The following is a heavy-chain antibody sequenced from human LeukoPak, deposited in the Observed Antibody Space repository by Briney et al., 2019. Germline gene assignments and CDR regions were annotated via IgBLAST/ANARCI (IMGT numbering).Heavy chain of an antibody. V-gene: IGHV4-61*02. D-gene: IGHD2-21*01. CDR3: AADPLWSSGAY. CDR2: INIGGTA. J-gene: IGHJ4*02. CDR1: GASVSSDNYY. Sequence: SQTLSLTCTVSGASVSSDNYYWSWVRQPAGKGLEWIGRINIGGTANSNPSLESRITVSIDTSKNQFSLRLSSVTAADTAVYYCAADPLWSSGAYWGRGTLVTVSS.